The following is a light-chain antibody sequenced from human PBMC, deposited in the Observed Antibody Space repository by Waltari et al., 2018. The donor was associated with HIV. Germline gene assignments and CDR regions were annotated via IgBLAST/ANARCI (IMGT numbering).Light chain of an antibody. J-gene: IGLJ1*01. CDR2: DVS. CDR3: SSYTGSNTLGV. Sequence: QSALTQPASVSGSPGQSITISCTGASSDLGRYNYFSWYQQHPDKAPKLISYDVSSRPSGISDRFSGSKSGNTASLTISGLQDEDEADYYCSSYTGSNTLGVIGTGTRVTVL. V-gene: IGLV2-14*03. CDR1: SSDLGRYNY.